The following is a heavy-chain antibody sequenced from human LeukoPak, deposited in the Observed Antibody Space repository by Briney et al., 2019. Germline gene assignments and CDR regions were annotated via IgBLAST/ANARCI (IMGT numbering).Heavy chain of an antibody. V-gene: IGHV1-8*03. Sequence: ASVKVSCKASGYTFTNYDINWVRQATGQGLEWMGWMNPNSGNTGYAQKFQGRVTITRSTSISTAYMELSSLRSEDTAVYYCARECSGGGCFDYWGQGTLVTVSS. D-gene: IGHD2-15*01. J-gene: IGHJ4*02. CDR1: GYTFTNYD. CDR2: MNPNSGNT. CDR3: ARECSGGGCFDY.